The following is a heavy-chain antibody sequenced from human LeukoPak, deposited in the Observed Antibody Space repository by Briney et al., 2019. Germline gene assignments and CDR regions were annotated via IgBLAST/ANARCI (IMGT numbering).Heavy chain of an antibody. J-gene: IGHJ5*02. CDR1: GYTHTELS. Sequence: ASVKVSCKVSGYTHTELSMHWVRQAPGKGLEWMAGFDPEDGETIYAQKFQGRVTMTEDTSTDTAYMELSSLRSEDTAVYYCATDWKNMVRGQGGWFDPWGQGTLVTVSS. CDR3: ATDWKNMVRGQGGWFDP. CDR2: FDPEDGET. D-gene: IGHD3-10*01. V-gene: IGHV1-24*01.